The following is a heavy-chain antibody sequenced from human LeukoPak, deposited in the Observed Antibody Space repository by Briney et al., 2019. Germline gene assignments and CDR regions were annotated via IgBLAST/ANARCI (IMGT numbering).Heavy chain of an antibody. CDR3: ARVSCSSTSCPRRGALDV. V-gene: IGHV4-59*01. CDR2: IYYSGST. CDR1: GGSISYYY. Sequence: SETLSLTCTVPGGSISYYYWSWIRQPPGKGLEWIGYIYYSGSTNYNPSLKSRVTISVDTSKNQFSLNLTSVTTADTAVYYCARVSCSSTSCPRRGALDVWGQGTMVTVSS. J-gene: IGHJ3*01. D-gene: IGHD2-2*01.